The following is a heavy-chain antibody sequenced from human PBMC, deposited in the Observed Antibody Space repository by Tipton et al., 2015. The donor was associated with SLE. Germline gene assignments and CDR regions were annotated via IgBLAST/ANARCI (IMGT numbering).Heavy chain of an antibody. CDR3: VRAVSGYFNFCYMDV. CDR1: GGSISTYF. CDR2: VYYSGST. Sequence: TLSLTCTISGGSISTYFWSWIRQPPGKGLEWIGYVYYSGSTHYNPSLTSRVSMSVDTSKNQFSLKLTSVTAADTAVYYCVRAVSGYFNFCYMDVWGRGTTVTISS. D-gene: IGHD3-3*01. V-gene: IGHV4-59*01. J-gene: IGHJ6*03.